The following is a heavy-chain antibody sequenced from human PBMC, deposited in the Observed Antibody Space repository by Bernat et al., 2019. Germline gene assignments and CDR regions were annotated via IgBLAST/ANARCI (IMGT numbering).Heavy chain of an antibody. J-gene: IGHJ4*02. CDR3: ARGRDGGNTRWGFEY. CDR1: GFTFSSYG. V-gene: IGHV3-33*01. CDR2: IWYDGSNK. Sequence: QVQLVESGGGVVQPGRSLRLSCAASGFTFSSYGMHWVRQAPGKGLEWVAVIWYDGSNKYYADSVKGRFTISRDNSKNTLYLQMNSLRAEETAVYYWARGRDGGNTRWGFEYWGPGTLVTVFS. D-gene: IGHD3-16*01.